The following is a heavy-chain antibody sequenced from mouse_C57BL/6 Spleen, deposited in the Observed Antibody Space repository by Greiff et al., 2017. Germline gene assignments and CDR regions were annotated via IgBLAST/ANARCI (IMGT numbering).Heavy chain of an antibody. D-gene: IGHD1-1*01. CDR2: IYPGNSDT. CDR3: TRSYYGTWYFDV. V-gene: IGHV1-5*01. CDR1: GYTFTSYW. J-gene: IGHJ1*03. Sequence: VQLQQSGTVLARPGASVKMSCKTSGYTFTSYWMHWVKQRPGQGLEWIGAIYPGNSDTSYNQKFKGKAKLTAVTSASTAYMELSSLTNEDSAVYYCTRSYYGTWYFDVWGTGTTVTVSS.